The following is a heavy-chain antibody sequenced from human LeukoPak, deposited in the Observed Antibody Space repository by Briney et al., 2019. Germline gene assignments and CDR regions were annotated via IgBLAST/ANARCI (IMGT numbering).Heavy chain of an antibody. Sequence: GGSLRLSCAASGFTFSSYWMHWVRQAPGKGLVWVSRLNSDGSSTSYADSVKGRFTISRDNAKNTLYLQMNSLRAEDTAVYYCARDLLPLRYYYYYGMDVWGQGTTVTVSS. CDR1: GFTFSSYW. D-gene: IGHD4-17*01. V-gene: IGHV3-74*01. J-gene: IGHJ6*02. CDR2: LNSDGSST. CDR3: ARDLLPLRYYYYYGMDV.